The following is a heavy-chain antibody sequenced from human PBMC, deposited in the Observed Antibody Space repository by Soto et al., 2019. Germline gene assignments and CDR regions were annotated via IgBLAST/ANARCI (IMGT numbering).Heavy chain of an antibody. CDR1: GYTFTSYN. D-gene: IGHD3-22*01. J-gene: IGHJ4*02. CDR2: INPSGGST. V-gene: IGHV1-46*01. CDR3: AREARYDSSGYTCDY. Sequence: ASEKVSCKASGYTFTSYNMHWVRQAPGQGLEWMGIINPSGGSTTYAQKFQGTVTMTRDTSTSTVYMELSSLKSEDTAMYYCAREARYDSSGYTCDYGGQGTLVTVSS.